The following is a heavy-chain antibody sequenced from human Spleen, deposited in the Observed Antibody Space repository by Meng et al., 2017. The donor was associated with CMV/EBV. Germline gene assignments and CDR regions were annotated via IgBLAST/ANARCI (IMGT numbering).Heavy chain of an antibody. CDR1: GGSINSTNW. V-gene: IGHV4-4*02. D-gene: IGHD3-10*01. Sequence: LTCAVSGGSINSTNWWGWVRQPPGKGLEWIGEIYHSGNSNYNASLESRVTISVDKSKNQFSLKLNSVTAADTAVYYCARAGSGSEFDYWGQGTLVTVSS. CDR2: IYHSGNS. J-gene: IGHJ4*02. CDR3: ARAGSGSEFDY.